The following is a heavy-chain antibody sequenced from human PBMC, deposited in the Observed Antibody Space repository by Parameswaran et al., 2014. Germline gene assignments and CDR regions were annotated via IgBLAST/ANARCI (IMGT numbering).Heavy chain of an antibody. CDR3: AGAVARLVDDAFDI. J-gene: IGHJ3*02. Sequence: VRQAPGKGLEWIGYIYYNGSINYNPSLKSRVTISVDKSKNQFSLKLSSVTAADTAVYYCAGAVARLVDDAFDIWGQGTMVTVSS. CDR2: IYYNGSI. D-gene: IGHD6-19*01. V-gene: IGHV4-61*05.